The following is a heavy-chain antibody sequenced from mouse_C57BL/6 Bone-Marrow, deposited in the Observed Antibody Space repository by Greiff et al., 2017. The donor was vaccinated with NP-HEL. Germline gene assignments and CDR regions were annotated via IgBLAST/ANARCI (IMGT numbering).Heavy chain of an antibody. CDR2: ISDGGSYT. J-gene: IGHJ2*01. V-gene: IGHV5-4*01. D-gene: IGHD2-3*01. CDR3: ARADGYYYFDY. CDR1: GFTFSSYA. Sequence: VQLKESGGGLVKPGGSLKLSCAASGFTFSSYAMSWVRQTPEKRLEWVATISDGGSYTYYPDNVKGRFTISRDNAKNNLYLQMSHLKSEDTAMYYCARADGYYYFDYWGQGTTLTVSS.